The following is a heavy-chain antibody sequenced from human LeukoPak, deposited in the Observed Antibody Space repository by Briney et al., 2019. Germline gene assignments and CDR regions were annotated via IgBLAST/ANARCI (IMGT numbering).Heavy chain of an antibody. CDR2: ISGDGGST. V-gene: IGHV3-43*02. J-gene: IGHJ6*02. Sequence: PGGSLRLSCAASGFTFDDYAMHWVRQAPGKGLEWVSLISGDGGSTYYADSVKGRFTISRDNSKNSLYLQMNSLRTEDTALYYCAKDISRGVRGVSLYYYYGMDVWGQGTTVTVSS. CDR1: GFTFDDYA. D-gene: IGHD3-10*01. CDR3: AKDISRGVRGVSLYYYYGMDV.